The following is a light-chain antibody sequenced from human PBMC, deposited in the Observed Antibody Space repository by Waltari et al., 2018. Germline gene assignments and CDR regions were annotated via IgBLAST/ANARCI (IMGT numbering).Light chain of an antibody. CDR1: QRISNID. CDR2: GAS. V-gene: IGKV3-20*01. J-gene: IGKJ2*01. CDR3: QHCGGSPPYT. Sequence: EIVLTQSPGTLSLSPGERATLPCRANQRISNIDLAWYQQKSGQAPGLLIYGASYRATGIPDRFSGSGSGTDFTLTIDRVEPEDVAVYYCQHCGGSPPYTFGQGTKLKI.